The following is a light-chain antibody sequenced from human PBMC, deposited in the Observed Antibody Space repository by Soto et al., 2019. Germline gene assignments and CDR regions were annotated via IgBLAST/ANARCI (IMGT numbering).Light chain of an antibody. CDR2: GAS. CDR1: QSVSSSY. Sequence: EIVLTQSPATLSLSPKERATLSCRASQSVSSSYLAWYQQKPGQAPRLLIYGASSRATGIPDRFSGSGSGTDFTLTISSLEPEDFAVYYCQQYGSSWWTFGQGTRVDIK. V-gene: IGKV3-20*01. J-gene: IGKJ1*01. CDR3: QQYGSSWWT.